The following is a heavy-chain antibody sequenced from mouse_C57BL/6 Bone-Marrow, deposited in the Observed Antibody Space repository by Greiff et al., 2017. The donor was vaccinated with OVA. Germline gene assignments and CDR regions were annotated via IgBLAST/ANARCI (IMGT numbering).Heavy chain of an antibody. CDR3: TNYGGSYWYFDV. D-gene: IGHD1-1*01. CDR1: GYTFTDYE. J-gene: IGHJ1*03. Sequence: QVQLQQSGAELVRPGASVTLSCKASGYTFTDYEMHWVKQTPVHGLEWIGAIDPETGGTAYNQKFKGKAILTADKSSSTAYMELRSLTSEDSAVYYCTNYGGSYWYFDVWGTGTTVTVSS. V-gene: IGHV1-15*01. CDR2: IDPETGGT.